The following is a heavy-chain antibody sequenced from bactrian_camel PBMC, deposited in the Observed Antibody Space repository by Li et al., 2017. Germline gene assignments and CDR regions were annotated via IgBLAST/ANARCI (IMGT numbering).Heavy chain of an antibody. CDR2: SCSTGTS. D-gene: IGHD6*01. V-gene: IGHV3S53*01. CDR3: AAGWEWCRAVVSGTDPEGDFGY. CDR1: KLTYSSNC. J-gene: IGHJ6*01. Sequence: HVQLVESGGGSVQTGGSLALSCVAAKLTYSSNCMGWFRQAPGKEREGVAASCSTGTSAYADSVKGRFTISQDNAKNTVYLQMNSLKFEDTAMYYCAAGWEWCRAVVSGTDPEGDFGYWGQGTQVTVS.